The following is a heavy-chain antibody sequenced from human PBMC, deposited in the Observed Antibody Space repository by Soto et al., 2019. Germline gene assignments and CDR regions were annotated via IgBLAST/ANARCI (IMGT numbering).Heavy chain of an antibody. D-gene: IGHD6-6*01. V-gene: IGHV4-39*02. CDR3: ANYFMSRPWFDT. J-gene: IGHJ5*02. CDR2: INYRWPA. Sequence: QLQLEVSGPGLVKPSETLSLTCSVSGGSINNSTSFWGWLRQSPGKGLEWIATINYRWPAEYNPSLKSRVTISVDRSRNVLSLQMNYVTAPDTAVYYCANYFMSRPWFDTWGQGTLVTVSS. CDR1: GGSINNSTSF.